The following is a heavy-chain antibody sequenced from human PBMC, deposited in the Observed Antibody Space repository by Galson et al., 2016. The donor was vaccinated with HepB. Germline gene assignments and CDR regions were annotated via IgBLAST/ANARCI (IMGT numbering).Heavy chain of an antibody. J-gene: IGHJ4*02. V-gene: IGHV1-18*01. CDR2: IIVYDGNT. CDR1: GFTFTGYG. D-gene: IGHD6-13*01. CDR3: ARDYGGTWYDY. Sequence: SVKVSCKASGFTFTGYGISWVRQAPGQGLEWLGWIIVYDGNTHYAQNFQGRLTMTTDTSTSTAYLELRRLRYDDTAIYYCARDYGGTWYDYWGQGTQVTVSS.